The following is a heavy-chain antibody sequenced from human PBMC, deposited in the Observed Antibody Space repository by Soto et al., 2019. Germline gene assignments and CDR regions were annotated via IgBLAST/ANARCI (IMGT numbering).Heavy chain of an antibody. V-gene: IGHV2-5*02. D-gene: IGHD3-3*02. CDR1: GFPLSTTGVG. CDR3: AHRSSISLFDY. CDR2: IYWDDNK. Sequence: QITLKESGPTLVQPTQTLTLTCAFSGFPLSTTGVGVGWIRQPPGKALEWLVVIYWDDNKRYSPSLKTRLTINKDTSKSQVVLTMANMDPVDTATYYCAHRSSISLFDYWGQGALVTVSS. J-gene: IGHJ4*02.